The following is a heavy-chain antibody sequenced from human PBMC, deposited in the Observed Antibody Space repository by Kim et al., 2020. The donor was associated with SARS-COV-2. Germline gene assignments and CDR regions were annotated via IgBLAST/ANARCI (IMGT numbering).Heavy chain of an antibody. CDR3: ARGAGSPSYNKFAY. CDR1: GGSISSGDYY. Sequence: SETLSLTCTVSGGSISSGDYYWTWIRQPPGKGLEWIGYIYYIGITYYSPSLKSRVTISVDTSKNQFFLNFNSVAAADTAVYYCARGAGSPSYNKFAYWGQGTLVTVSS. J-gene: IGHJ4*02. D-gene: IGHD6-13*01. CDR2: IYYIGIT. V-gene: IGHV4-30-4*01.